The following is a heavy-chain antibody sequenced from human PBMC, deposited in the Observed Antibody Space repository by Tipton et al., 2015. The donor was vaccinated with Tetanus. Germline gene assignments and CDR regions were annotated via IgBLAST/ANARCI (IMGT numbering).Heavy chain of an antibody. V-gene: IGHV4-30-4*01. Sequence: TLSLTCTVSGASITSANYYWSWIRRPPGKGLEWIGYISDSGTAYYNASLKSRLTISVDKSKNQFSLKLNSVTATYTAVYYCYGSGYWGQGSLVTVSP. CDR2: ISDSGTA. CDR3: YGSGY. CDR1: GASITSANYY. J-gene: IGHJ4*02. D-gene: IGHD3-10*01.